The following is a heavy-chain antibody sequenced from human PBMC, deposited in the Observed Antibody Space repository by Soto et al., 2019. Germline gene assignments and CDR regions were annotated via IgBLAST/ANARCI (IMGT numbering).Heavy chain of an antibody. CDR2: VYYSGST. Sequence: QLQESGPGLVMPSQTLSLTCTVSGASINNNDYYWSWIRQTPGKGLEWIGYVYYSGSTDHIPSLKSRLSMSIDKSQNQFTLKLSSVTAADTATYYCARMSYFYDKWYFDLWGRGTLVTVSS. V-gene: IGHV4-30-4*01. CDR3: ARMSYFYDKWYFDL. J-gene: IGHJ2*01. CDR1: GASINNNDYY. D-gene: IGHD3-22*01.